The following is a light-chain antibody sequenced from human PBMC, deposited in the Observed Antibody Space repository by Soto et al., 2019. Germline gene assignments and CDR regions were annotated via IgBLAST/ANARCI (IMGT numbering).Light chain of an antibody. CDR3: QHTYSFPYT. CDR2: AAS. J-gene: IGKJ2*01. Sequence: DIQLTQSPSSLSASVGDRVTITCRASQSVSTHLHWFQQKPGKAPKLLIYAASSLESGFPSRFSGSSSVTDFTLTINSLQPEAFVSYYCQHTYSFPYTFGQGTKLDIK. V-gene: IGKV1-39*01. CDR1: QSVSTH.